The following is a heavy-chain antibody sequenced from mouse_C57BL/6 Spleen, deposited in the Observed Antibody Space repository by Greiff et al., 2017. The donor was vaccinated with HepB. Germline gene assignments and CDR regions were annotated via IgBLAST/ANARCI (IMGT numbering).Heavy chain of an antibody. CDR2: IDPSDSYT. V-gene: IGHV1-50*01. CDR1: GYTFTSYW. D-gene: IGHD1-1*01. Sequence: QVQLKQPGAELVKPGASVKLSCKASGYTFTSYWMQWVKQRPGQGLEWIGEIDPSDSYTNYNQKFKGKATLTVDTSSSTAYMQLSSLTSEDSAVYYCARRIYYYGSRDYWGQGTTLTVSS. J-gene: IGHJ2*01. CDR3: ARRIYYYGSRDY.